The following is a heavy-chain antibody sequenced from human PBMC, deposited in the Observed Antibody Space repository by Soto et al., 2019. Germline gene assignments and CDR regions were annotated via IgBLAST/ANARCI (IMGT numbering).Heavy chain of an antibody. J-gene: IGHJ6*02. CDR2: LSDSGDSI. CDR1: GFTFSSHA. D-gene: IGHD2-2*01. V-gene: IGHV3-23*01. CDR3: ARGLSCISTSCHVGPVDV. Sequence: PGGSLRLSCTASGFTFSSHAMTWVRQAPGKGLEWVSGLSDSGDSIYYADSVKGRFTISRDNAKNSLYLQMNSLRAEDTAVYYCARGLSCISTSCHVGPVDVWGQGTTVTVSS.